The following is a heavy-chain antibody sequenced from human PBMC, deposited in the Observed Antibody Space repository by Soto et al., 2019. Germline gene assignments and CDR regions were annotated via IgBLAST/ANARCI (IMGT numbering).Heavy chain of an antibody. CDR2: INPSGGST. CDR1: GYTFTSYY. V-gene: IGHV1-46*01. J-gene: IGHJ6*02. CDR3: ARAKGDYYDSSGYYLVHGMDV. Sequence: ASVKVSCKASGYTFTSYYMHLVRQAPGQGLEWMGIINPSGGSTSYAQKFQGRVTMTRDTSTSTVYMELSSLRPEDTAVYYCARAKGDYYDSSGYYLVHGMDVWGQGTTVTVSS. D-gene: IGHD3-22*01.